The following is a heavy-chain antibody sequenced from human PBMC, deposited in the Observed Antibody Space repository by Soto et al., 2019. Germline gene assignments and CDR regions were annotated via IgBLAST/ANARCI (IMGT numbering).Heavy chain of an antibody. CDR1: GYSFSNSW. J-gene: IGHJ6*02. D-gene: IGHD3-10*01. CDR2: IYPGDSDT. CDR3: AKGMYYYCDNKAV. Sequence: PGESLKISCKGSGYSFSNSWIGWVRQMPGKGLEWMGIIYPGDSDTRYSPSFQGQVTISADKSISTAYLQWSSLKASDTAMYYCAKGMYYYCDNKAVWGQGTTVTVSS. V-gene: IGHV5-51*01.